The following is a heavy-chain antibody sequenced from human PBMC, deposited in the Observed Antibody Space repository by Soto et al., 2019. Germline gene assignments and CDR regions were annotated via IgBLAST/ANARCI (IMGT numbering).Heavy chain of an antibody. CDR2: ISGSGGST. V-gene: IGHV3-23*01. CDR3: AKDLYYYDSSGYYDY. D-gene: IGHD3-22*01. CDR1: GFTFSSYA. Sequence: GGSLRLSCAASGFTFSSYAMSWVRQAPGKGLEWVSAISGSGGSTYYADSVKGRFTISRDNSKNTLYLQMNSLRAEDTAVYYCAKDLYYYDSSGYYDYWGQGTLVTVSS. J-gene: IGHJ4*02.